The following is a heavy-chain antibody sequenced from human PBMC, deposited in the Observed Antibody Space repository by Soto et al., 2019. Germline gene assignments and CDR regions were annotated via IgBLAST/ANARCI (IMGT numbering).Heavy chain of an antibody. D-gene: IGHD3-10*01. CDR2: ISAGGDST. V-gene: IGHV3-23*01. CDR3: AKGGSASRFAGVD. Sequence: GGSLRLSCAASGFTFRNYAMSWVRQAPGKGLEWVSGISAGGDSTYYADSVKGRLTISRDNSKDTLFLQMNSLRAEDTALYYCAKGGSASRFAGVDWGQGTRVTVSS. CDR1: GFTFRNYA. J-gene: IGHJ4*02.